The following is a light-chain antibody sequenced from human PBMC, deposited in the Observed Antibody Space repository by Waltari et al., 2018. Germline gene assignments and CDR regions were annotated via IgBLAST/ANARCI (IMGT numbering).Light chain of an antibody. CDR2: SYD. J-gene: IGLJ2*01. CDR3: AVWDDTLNGRV. V-gene: IGLV1-44*01. CDR1: NSNIGSNA. Sequence: QSVVTQPPSASGTPGQRVTISCSGSNSNIGSNAVNWYQQLPGTAPKPLFFSYDRRPSGVPALFSGSWSGTSASLAITGLQSEDEADYYCAVWDDTLNGRVFGGGTKLTVL.